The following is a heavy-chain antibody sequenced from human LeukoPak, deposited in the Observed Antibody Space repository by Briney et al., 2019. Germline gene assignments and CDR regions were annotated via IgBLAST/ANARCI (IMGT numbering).Heavy chain of an antibody. V-gene: IGHV5-51*01. J-gene: IGHJ5*02. D-gene: IGHD1-14*01. Sequence: GEALKISCKGSGYSFTSYWIGWVRQMPGKGLEWMGIIYPVDSDTRYSPSFQCQVTIPADKSISTAYPKWRSLKASDTALYYCARILGDHESQQWFDPWGQGTLVTVSS. CDR3: ARILGDHESQQWFDP. CDR2: IYPVDSDT. CDR1: GYSFTSYW.